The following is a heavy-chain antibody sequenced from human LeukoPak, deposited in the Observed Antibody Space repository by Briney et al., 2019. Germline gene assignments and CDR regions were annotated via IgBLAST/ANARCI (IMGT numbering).Heavy chain of an antibody. CDR3: AKDLGRAAPRYWFDP. Sequence: PGASLRLSCVASGFTLRNYGMSWVRQARGKGLEWVSAISGSGDSTYYADSVKGRFTISRDNSKNTLYIQMNSLRADDTAVYYCAKDLGRAAPRYWFDPWGQGTLVTVSS. D-gene: IGHD2-15*01. J-gene: IGHJ5*02. CDR1: GFTLRNYG. V-gene: IGHV3-23*01. CDR2: ISGSGDST.